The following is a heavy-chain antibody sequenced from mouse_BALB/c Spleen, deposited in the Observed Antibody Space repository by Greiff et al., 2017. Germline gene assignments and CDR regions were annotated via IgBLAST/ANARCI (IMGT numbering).Heavy chain of an antibody. D-gene: IGHD2-3*01. CDR1: GFTFSSYG. J-gene: IGHJ4*01. CDR3: AMGAMDY. V-gene: IGHV5-6-5*01. CDR2: ISSGGST. Sequence: EVHLVESGGGLVKPGGSLKLSCAASGFTFSSYGMSWVRQTPEKRLEWVASISSGGSTYYPDSVKGRFTISRDNARNILYLQMSSLRSEDTAMYYCAMGAMDYWGQGTSVTVSS.